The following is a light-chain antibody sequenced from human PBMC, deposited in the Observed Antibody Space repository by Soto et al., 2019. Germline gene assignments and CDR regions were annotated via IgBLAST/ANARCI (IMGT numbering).Light chain of an antibody. Sequence: DIQMTQSPSTLSATVGDGVTITCRASQSISTWLAWYQRKPGKAPKLLMFDTFSLESGVPSRFSGSRSGTEFTLTISSLQPDDYATYYCQQYNSYSPLTFGGGTKVDI. J-gene: IGKJ4*01. CDR2: DTF. V-gene: IGKV1-5*01. CDR1: QSISTW. CDR3: QQYNSYSPLT.